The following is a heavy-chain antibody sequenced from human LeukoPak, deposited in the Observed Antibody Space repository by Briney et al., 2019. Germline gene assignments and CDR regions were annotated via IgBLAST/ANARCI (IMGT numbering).Heavy chain of an antibody. J-gene: IGHJ3*02. V-gene: IGHV4-34*01. D-gene: IGHD6-19*01. Sequence: PSETLSLTCAVYGGSFSDYHWTWIRQPPGKGLEWIGEINHRGSTPYNPSLKSRVTISVDTSKKQFSLKLSSVTAADTAVYYCATYSTGFDIWGQGTVVTVSS. CDR3: ATYSTGFDI. CDR1: GGSFSDYH. CDR2: INHRGST.